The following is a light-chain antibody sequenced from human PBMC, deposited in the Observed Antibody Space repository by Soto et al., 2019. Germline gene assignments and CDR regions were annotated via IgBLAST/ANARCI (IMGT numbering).Light chain of an antibody. CDR2: DVS. CDR3: QQYNNLWA. J-gene: IGKJ1*01. Sequence: DIQMTQSPSTLSASVGDRVTITCRASKSFSRWLAWYQQKPGKPHKVLIYDVSRLESGVPSRFSGSGSGTEFTLTISRLQPEDVATYYCQQYNNLWAFGQGTKVEIK. CDR1: KSFSRW. V-gene: IGKV1-5*01.